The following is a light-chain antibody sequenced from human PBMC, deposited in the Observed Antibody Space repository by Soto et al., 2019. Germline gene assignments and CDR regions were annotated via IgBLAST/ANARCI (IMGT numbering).Light chain of an antibody. J-gene: IGKJ1*01. Sequence: DIHLTQSPSTLSASVGDRVTITCRASQSISSWLAWYQQKPGKAPKLLIYKASTLESGVPSRFSGSGSRTEFTLPISSLQPDDFATYYCQHWVDYMWTFGQGTKVEI. CDR3: QHWVDYMWT. CDR1: QSISSW. V-gene: IGKV1-5*03. CDR2: KAS.